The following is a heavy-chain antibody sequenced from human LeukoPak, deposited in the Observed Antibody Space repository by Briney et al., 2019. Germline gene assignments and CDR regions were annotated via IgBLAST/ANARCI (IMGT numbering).Heavy chain of an antibody. V-gene: IGHV1-58*02. Sequence: GASVKVSCKASGFTFTSSAMQWVRQARGQRLEWIGWIVVGSGNTNYARKFQERVTITRDMSTSTAYMELSSLRSEDTAVYYCAAAVGIAARPGDYYYYYMDVWGKGTAVTVSS. CDR3: AAAVGIAARPGDYYYYYMDV. CDR2: IVVGSGNT. CDR1: GFTFTSSA. D-gene: IGHD6-6*01. J-gene: IGHJ6*03.